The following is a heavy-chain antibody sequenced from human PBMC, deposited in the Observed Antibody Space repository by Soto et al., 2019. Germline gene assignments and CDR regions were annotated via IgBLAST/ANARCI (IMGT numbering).Heavy chain of an antibody. D-gene: IGHD2-2*02. Sequence: GSSVKVSCKASGYTFTGYYMHWVRQAPGQGLEWMGWINPNSGGTNYAQKFQGRVTMTRDTSISTAYMELSRLRSDDTAVYYCATGYTGTFLGYYSSTSCYTGGADAFDIWG. V-gene: IGHV1-2*02. CDR1: GYTFTGYY. CDR2: INPNSGGT. CDR3: ATGYTGTFLGYYSSTSCYTGGADAFDI. J-gene: IGHJ3*02.